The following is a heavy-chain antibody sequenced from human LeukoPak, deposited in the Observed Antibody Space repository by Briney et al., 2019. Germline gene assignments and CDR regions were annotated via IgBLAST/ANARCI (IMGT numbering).Heavy chain of an antibody. J-gene: IGHJ6*03. CDR2: IYYSGST. D-gene: IGHD6-13*01. CDR1: GGSISSSSYY. CDR3: ARDSSSWYLRESYYYYMDV. V-gene: IGHV4-39*07. Sequence: TETLSLTCTVSGGSISSSSYYWGWIRQPPGKGLEWIGSIYYSGSTYYNPSLKSRVTMTRDTSTSTVYMELSSLRSEDTAVYYCARDSSSWYLRESYYYYMDVWGKGTTVTISS.